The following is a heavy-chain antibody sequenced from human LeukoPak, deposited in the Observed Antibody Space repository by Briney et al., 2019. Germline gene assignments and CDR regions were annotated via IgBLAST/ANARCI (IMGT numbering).Heavy chain of an antibody. V-gene: IGHV4-59*08. CDR2: IYYSGST. CDR1: GGSISSYY. Sequence: PSETLSLTCTVPGGSISSYYWSWIRQPPGKGLEWIGYIYYSGSTNYNPSLKSRVTISVDTSKNQFSLRLSSVTAADTAVYYCARLYGSGSYSQYYYYGMDVWGQGTTVTVSS. D-gene: IGHD3-10*01. CDR3: ARLYGSGSYSQYYYYGMDV. J-gene: IGHJ6*02.